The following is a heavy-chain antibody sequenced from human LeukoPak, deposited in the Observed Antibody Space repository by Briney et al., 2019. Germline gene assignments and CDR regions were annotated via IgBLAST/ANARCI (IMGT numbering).Heavy chain of an antibody. D-gene: IGHD3-10*01. CDR1: GGTFSSYA. CDR2: IIPIFGTA. CDR3: ARGFTMVREPMGWFDP. V-gene: IGHV1-69*01. J-gene: IGHJ5*02. Sequence: SVKVSCKASGGTFSSYAISRVRQAPGQGLEWMGGIIPIFGTANYAQKFQGRVTITADESTSTAYMELSSLRSEDTAVYYCARGFTMVREPMGWFDPWSQGTLVTVSS.